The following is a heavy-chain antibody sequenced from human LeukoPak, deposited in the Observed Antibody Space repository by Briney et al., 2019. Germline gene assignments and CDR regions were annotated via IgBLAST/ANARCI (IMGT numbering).Heavy chain of an antibody. J-gene: IGHJ4*02. CDR2: INHSGST. CDR1: GESFSDYY. V-gene: IGHV4-34*01. D-gene: IGHD1-1*01. Sequence: SETLSLTCAVYGESFSDYYWSWIRQPPGKGLEWIGEINHSGSTNYSPSLKSRVTISVDTSKNQFSLKLSPVTAADTAVYYCARDRGTWNDDGFDYWGQGTLVTVSS. CDR3: ARDRGTWNDDGFDY.